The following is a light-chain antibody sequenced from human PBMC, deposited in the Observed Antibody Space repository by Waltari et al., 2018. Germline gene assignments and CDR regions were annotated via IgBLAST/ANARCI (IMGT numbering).Light chain of an antibody. CDR2: YAN. CDR1: QGISSY. CDR3: QQGNNYPFT. J-gene: IGKJ3*01. Sequence: IQMSQSPSSLSASVGDRVTITCRASQGISSYLNWYQQKPGKAPKLLIYYANSLASGVPSRFSGSGSWTEFTLTISSLQAEDFATYYCQQGNNYPFTFGPGTKLDIK. V-gene: IGKV1D-13*01.